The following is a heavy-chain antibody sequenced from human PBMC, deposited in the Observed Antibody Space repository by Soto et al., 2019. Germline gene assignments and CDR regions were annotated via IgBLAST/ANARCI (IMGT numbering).Heavy chain of an antibody. Sequence: GGSLRLSCAASGFTFSSYWMHWVRQAPGKGLVWVSRIYSDGSSTSYADSVKGRFTISRDNANNTLYLQMNSLRAEDTAVYYCARGGYSYGYGSPSDYLGQGTLVTVSS. J-gene: IGHJ4*02. CDR3: ARGGYSYGYGSPSDY. CDR2: IYSDGSST. D-gene: IGHD5-18*01. CDR1: GFTFSSYW. V-gene: IGHV3-74*01.